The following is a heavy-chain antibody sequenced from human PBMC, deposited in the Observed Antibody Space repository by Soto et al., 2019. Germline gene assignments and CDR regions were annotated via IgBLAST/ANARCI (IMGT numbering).Heavy chain of an antibody. J-gene: IGHJ6*02. CDR3: AKDHGPGNAVMTAATTDYGLDV. V-gene: IGHV3-23*01. D-gene: IGHD2-21*02. CDR1: EFTFDNYA. Sequence: EMQLLESGGGLVQPGGSLRLSCAASEFTFDNYAMIWVRQAPGKGLEWVSGISRNGHATYYADSVKGRFTISRDNSKKTLLLQMNSLRSEDTAVYHCAKDHGPGNAVMTAATTDYGLDVWGQGTTVTVSS. CDR2: ISRNGHAT.